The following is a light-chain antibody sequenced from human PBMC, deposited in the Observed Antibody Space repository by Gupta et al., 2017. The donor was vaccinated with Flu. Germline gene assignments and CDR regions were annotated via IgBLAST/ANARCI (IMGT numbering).Light chain of an antibody. CDR3: QQGNDWPLT. CDR2: GAS. Sequence: PGTLSGSPGERATLSCMASQSVSSDLGWYQQKPGQAPRLLIYGASTRATGIPARFSGSGSGTEFTLTISSLQSEDFAVYYCQQGNDWPLTFGGGTKVEI. V-gene: IGKV3-15*01. J-gene: IGKJ4*01. CDR1: QSVSSD.